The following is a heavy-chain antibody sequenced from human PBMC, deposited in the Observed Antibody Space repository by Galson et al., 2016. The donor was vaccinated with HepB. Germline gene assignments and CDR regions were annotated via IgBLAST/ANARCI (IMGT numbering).Heavy chain of an antibody. CDR3: AARGNSWPYY. Sequence: SVKVSCKASGVTFSTSAVQWVRQARGQHREWIGWIVAGNGDTKYAQKFQERVTITRDMSTRKAYMELSSLTSEDTAVYYCAARGNSWPYYWGQGTLVTVST. CDR2: IVAGNGDT. J-gene: IGHJ4*02. D-gene: IGHD6-13*01. V-gene: IGHV1-58*01. CDR1: GVTFSTSA.